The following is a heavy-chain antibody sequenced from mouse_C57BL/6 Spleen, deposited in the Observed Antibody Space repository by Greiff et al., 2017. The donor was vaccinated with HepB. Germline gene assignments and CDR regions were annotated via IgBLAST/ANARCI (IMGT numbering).Heavy chain of an antibody. CDR2: IDPEDGDT. V-gene: IGHV14-1*01. CDR1: GFNIKDYY. D-gene: IGHD1-1*01. J-gene: IGHJ2*01. Sequence: VQLQQSGAELVRPGASVKLSCTASGFNIKDYYMHWVKQRPEQGLEWIGRIDPEDGDTEYAPKFQGKATMTADTSSNTAYLQLSSLTSEDTAVYYCTFYGSSNYFDYWGQGTTLTVSS. CDR3: TFYGSSNYFDY.